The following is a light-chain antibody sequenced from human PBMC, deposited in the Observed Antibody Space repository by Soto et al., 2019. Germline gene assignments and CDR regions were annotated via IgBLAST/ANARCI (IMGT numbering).Light chain of an antibody. CDR3: AAWDDSLNGVV. V-gene: IGLV1-44*01. Sequence: QSVLPQPPSASGTPGQRVTLSCSGSSSNIGSNTVNWYQQLPGTAPKLLIYSNNQRPSGVPDRFSGSKSGTSASLAISGLQSEDEADYYCAAWDDSLNGVVFGGGTQLTVL. J-gene: IGLJ2*01. CDR2: SNN. CDR1: SSNIGSNT.